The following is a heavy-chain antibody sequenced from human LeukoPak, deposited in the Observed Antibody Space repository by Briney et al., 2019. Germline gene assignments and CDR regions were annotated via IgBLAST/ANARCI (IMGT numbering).Heavy chain of an antibody. CDR2: INAGNGNT. CDR1: GYTFTSYG. Sequence: GASVKVSCKASGYTFTSYGISWVRQAPGQGLEWMGWINAGNGNTKYSQKFQGRVTITRDTSASTAYMELSSLRSEDTAVYYCARGGHCSGGSCYYYGMDVWGQGTTVTVSS. CDR3: ARGGHCSGGSCYYYGMDV. V-gene: IGHV1-3*01. J-gene: IGHJ6*02. D-gene: IGHD2-15*01.